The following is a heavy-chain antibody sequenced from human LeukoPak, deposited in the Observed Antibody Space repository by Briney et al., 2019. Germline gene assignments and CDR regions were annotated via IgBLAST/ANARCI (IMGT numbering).Heavy chain of an antibody. Sequence: GGSLRLSCAASGFTFSRSAMHWVRQAPGKGLEWVAIISYDGGNKYYADSVKGRFTISRDNAKNSLYLQMNSLRAEDTAVYYCARVGSTSPDYFDYWGQGTLVTVSS. V-gene: IGHV3-30*04. CDR3: ARVGSTSPDYFDY. J-gene: IGHJ4*02. CDR2: ISYDGGNK. D-gene: IGHD2-2*01. CDR1: GFTFSRSA.